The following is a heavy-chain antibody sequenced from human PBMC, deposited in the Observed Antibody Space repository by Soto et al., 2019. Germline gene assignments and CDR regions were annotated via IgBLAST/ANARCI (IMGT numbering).Heavy chain of an antibody. J-gene: IGHJ4*02. D-gene: IGHD3-3*01. CDR2: INPNSGGT. CDR3: ARDLGYDFWSGHFDY. V-gene: IGHV1-2*02. CDR1: GYTFTSYY. Sequence: ASVKVSCKASGYTFTSYYMHWVRQAPGQGLEWMGIINPNSGGTNYAQKFQGRVTMTRDTSISTAYMELSRLRSDDTAVYYCARDLGYDFWSGHFDYWGQGTLVTVSS.